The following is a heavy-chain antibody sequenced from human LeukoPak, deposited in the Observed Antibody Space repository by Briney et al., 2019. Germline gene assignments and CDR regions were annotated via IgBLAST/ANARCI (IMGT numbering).Heavy chain of an antibody. Sequence: PSETLSLTCTVSGGSISSSSYYWGWIRQPPGKGLEWIGSIYYSGSTYYNPSLNIRVTISVDTSKNQFSLKLSSVTAADTAVYYCARQVTADYFDYWGQGTLVTVSS. CDR2: IYYSGST. CDR3: ARQVTADYFDY. CDR1: GGSISSSSYY. D-gene: IGHD4-23*01. V-gene: IGHV4-39*01. J-gene: IGHJ4*02.